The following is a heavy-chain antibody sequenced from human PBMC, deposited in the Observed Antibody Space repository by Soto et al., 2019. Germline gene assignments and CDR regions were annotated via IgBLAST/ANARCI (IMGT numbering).Heavy chain of an antibody. CDR3: ARVRREYEKSALVDN. CDR2: IYYGGST. V-gene: IGHV4-30-2*01. J-gene: IGHJ4*02. Sequence: TSETLSLTCAVSGGSISSGDYSWNWIRQPPGKGLEWIGYIYYGGSTYYNPSLQSRVTMSVDRSRNQFSLKLNSVTAADTAVYYCARVRREYEKSALVDNGGQGTLVPVSS. CDR1: GGSISSGDYS. D-gene: IGHD2-21*01.